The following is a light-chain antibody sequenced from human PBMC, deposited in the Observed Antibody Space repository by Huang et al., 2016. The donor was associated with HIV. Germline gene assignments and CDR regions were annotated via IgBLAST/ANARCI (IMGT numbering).Light chain of an antibody. Sequence: DIQMTQSPSSLSASVGDRVTITCRASQSIRTYLNWYQQKPGKAPKVLIYATSSLQRGVPSRFSGSGSGTDFTLTISSLQPEDFATYYCQQSYTTPRTFGQGTKLEIK. J-gene: IGKJ2*02. CDR3: QQSYTTPRT. V-gene: IGKV1-39*01. CDR2: ATS. CDR1: QSIRTY.